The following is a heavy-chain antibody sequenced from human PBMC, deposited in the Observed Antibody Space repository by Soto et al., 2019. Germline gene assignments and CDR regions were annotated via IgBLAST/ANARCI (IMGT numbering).Heavy chain of an antibody. V-gene: IGHV3-7*01. J-gene: IGHJ4*02. CDR2: IKQDGSET. Sequence: EVQLVESGGALVQPGGSLRLSCAASGFTFSDYWMTWVRQTPEKGLEWVANIKQDGSETNYVDSVKGRFTISRDNARNSMYLQMNNLRVDDPAVYSCASRQAGYWGQGTQVTVSS. CDR3: ASRQAGY. CDR1: GFTFSDYW.